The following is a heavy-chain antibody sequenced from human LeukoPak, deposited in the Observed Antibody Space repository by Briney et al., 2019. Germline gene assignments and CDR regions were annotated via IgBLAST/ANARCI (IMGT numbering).Heavy chain of an antibody. Sequence: ASVKVSCKASGYTFTSYAMNWVRQAPGQGLEWMGWINTNTGNPTYAQGFTGRFVFSLDTSVSTAYLQISSLKAEDTAVYYCARTVVVPAVTNYYYYGMDVWGQGTTVTVSS. CDR1: GYTFTSYA. CDR3: ARTVVVPAVTNYYYYGMDV. D-gene: IGHD2-2*01. J-gene: IGHJ6*02. CDR2: INTNTGNP. V-gene: IGHV7-4-1*02.